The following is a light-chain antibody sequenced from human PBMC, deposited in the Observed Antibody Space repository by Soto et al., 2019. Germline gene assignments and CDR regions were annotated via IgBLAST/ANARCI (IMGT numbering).Light chain of an antibody. CDR1: QSVSSSY. J-gene: IGKJ4*01. V-gene: IGKV3-20*01. CDR3: HQYDNSPLT. Sequence: EIVLTQSPGTLSLSPGERATLSCRASQSVSSSYLAWYQQKPGQAPRLLIYGASSRATGIPDRFSGSGSGTDFTLTISRLEPEDFAVYYCHQYDNSPLTLGGGTKVEIK. CDR2: GAS.